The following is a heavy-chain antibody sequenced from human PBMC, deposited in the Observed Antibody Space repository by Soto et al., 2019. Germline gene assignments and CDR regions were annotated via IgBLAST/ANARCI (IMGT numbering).Heavy chain of an antibody. CDR1: GLTFEHSG. J-gene: IGHJ4*02. Sequence: EVQLVESGGDLVQPGRSLRLSCVASGLTFEHSGMHWVRQAPGKGRAWVAGISWDSKTIAYADSVKGRFAISRDNAQKSLSLQMRSIRTQDTALYYCHAGGSGTECFWGQGTHVAVSP. CDR3: HAGGSGTECF. D-gene: IGHD3-10*01. V-gene: IGHV3-9*01. CDR2: ISWDSKTI.